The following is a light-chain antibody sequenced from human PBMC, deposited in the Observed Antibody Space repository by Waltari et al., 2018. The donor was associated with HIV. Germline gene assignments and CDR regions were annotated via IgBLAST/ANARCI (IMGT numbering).Light chain of an antibody. CDR1: PRVSSTF. Sequence: IVMTQTPATRSLSRGERATISRRDSPRVSSTFLSWYQQKPGQAPRLLIYAASTRATGIPARFGGSGSGTDFTLTISSLQPEDFAVYYCQQDYNLPWTFGQGTKVEI. J-gene: IGKJ1*01. CDR2: AAS. CDR3: QQDYNLPWT. V-gene: IGKV3D-7*01.